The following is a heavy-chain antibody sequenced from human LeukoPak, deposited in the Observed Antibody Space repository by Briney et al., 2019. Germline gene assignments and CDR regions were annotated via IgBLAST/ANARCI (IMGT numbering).Heavy chain of an antibody. CDR2: INPNSGGT. J-gene: IGHJ5*02. D-gene: IGHD3-10*01. CDR1: GYTFTGYY. Sequence: GASVKVSCKASGYTFTGYYMHWVRQAPGQGLEWMGWINPNSGGTNYAQKFQGRVTMTRDTSISTAYMELSRLRSDDTAVYYCARVFPRITMVRGVNWFDPWGQGTLVTVSS. CDR3: ARVFPRITMVRGVNWFDP. V-gene: IGHV1-2*02.